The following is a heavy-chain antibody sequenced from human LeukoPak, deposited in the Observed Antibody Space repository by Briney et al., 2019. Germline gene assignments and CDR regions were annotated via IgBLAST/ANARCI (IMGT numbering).Heavy chain of an antibody. Sequence: ASEKVSCKASGGTFSSYAISWVRQAPGQGLEWMGGIIPIFGTANYAQKFQGRVTITADESTSTAYMELSSLRSEDTAVYYCASNSYQLLYCYWGQGTLVTVSS. J-gene: IGHJ4*02. D-gene: IGHD2-2*02. CDR3: ASNSYQLLYCY. CDR2: IIPIFGTA. CDR1: GGTFSSYA. V-gene: IGHV1-69*01.